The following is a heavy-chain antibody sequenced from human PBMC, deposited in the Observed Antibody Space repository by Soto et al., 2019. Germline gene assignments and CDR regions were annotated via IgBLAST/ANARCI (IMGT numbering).Heavy chain of an antibody. Sequence: EVQLLESGGGFIHPGGSLRLSCAASGFSFSSFAMNWVRQAPGKGLEWVSIISGSADSTFSADSVKGRFTISRDNSKSTLNPQINSGRAEYTAVYYCWKTRGAMIYGISVYGMDVWGQGTTVTVSS. D-gene: IGHD3-10*01. V-gene: IGHV3-23*01. CDR2: ISGSADST. CDR1: GFSFSSFA. CDR3: WKTRGAMIYGISVYGMDV. J-gene: IGHJ6*02.